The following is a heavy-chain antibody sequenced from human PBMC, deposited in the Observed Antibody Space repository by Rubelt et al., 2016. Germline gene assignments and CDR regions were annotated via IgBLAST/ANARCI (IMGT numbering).Heavy chain of an antibody. V-gene: IGHV3-64*05. D-gene: IGHD6-19*01. CDR3: QVAVANTLY. CDR1: GFTFSSYA. Sequence: EVQLVESGGGLVQPGGSLRLSCSASGFTFSSYAMHWVRQAPGKGLEYVSGIDTNGGTTYYADSVKGRLTISRDNSKNTLYVQMSSLRAEDTAVYYCQVAVANTLYWGQGTLVTVSS. J-gene: IGHJ4*02. CDR2: IDTNGGTT.